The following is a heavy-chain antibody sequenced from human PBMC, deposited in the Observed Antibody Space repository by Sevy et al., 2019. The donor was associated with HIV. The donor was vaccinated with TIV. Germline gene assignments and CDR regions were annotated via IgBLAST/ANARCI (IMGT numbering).Heavy chain of an antibody. D-gene: IGHD2-2*01. J-gene: IGHJ4*02. Sequence: GGSLRLSCAASGFTFSDYYMSWIRQAPGKGLEWGSYISSSSSTIYYADSVKGRFTISRDNAKNSLYLQMNSLRAEDTAVYNCARDGIYCRSTSCYVGGFDYWGQGTLVTVSS. CDR1: GFTFSDYY. V-gene: IGHV3-11*01. CDR2: ISSSSSTI. CDR3: ARDGIYCRSTSCYVGGFDY.